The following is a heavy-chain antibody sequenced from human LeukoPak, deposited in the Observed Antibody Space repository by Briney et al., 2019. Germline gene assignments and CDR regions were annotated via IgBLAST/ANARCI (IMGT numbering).Heavy chain of an antibody. V-gene: IGHV1-69*13. CDR1: GGTFRSYA. CDR2: IIPMFGTA. Sequence: GASVKVSCKASGGTFRSYAISWVRQAPGQGLEWMGGIIPMFGTAKYARKFQGRVTITADESTSTAYMELSSLRSEDTAVYYCARGRDGFGELYPLDYWGQGTLVTVSS. J-gene: IGHJ4*02. D-gene: IGHD3-10*01. CDR3: ARGRDGFGELYPLDY.